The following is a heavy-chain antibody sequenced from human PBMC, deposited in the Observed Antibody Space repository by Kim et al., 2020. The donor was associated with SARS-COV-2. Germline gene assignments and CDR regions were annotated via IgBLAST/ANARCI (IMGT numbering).Heavy chain of an antibody. D-gene: IGHD3-22*01. J-gene: IGHJ4*02. CDR1: GYSFTSYW. V-gene: IGHV5-51*01. Sequence: GESLKISCKGSGYSFTSYWIGLVRQMPGKGLEWMGIIYPGDSDNRYSPSFQGQVTISADKSISTAYLQWSSLKASDTAMYYCARHGPYYYDSSAYYYVEDYWGQGTLVTVSS. CDR2: IYPGDSDN. CDR3: ARHGPYYYDSSAYYYVEDY.